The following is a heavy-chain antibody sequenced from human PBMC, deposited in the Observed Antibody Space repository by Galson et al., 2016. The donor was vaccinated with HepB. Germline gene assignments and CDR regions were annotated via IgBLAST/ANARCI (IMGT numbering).Heavy chain of an antibody. D-gene: IGHD3-16*01. CDR1: GFTFSTYT. CDR2: ISSSSADI. CDR3: ARTSYSYDTSDYSEAIYFDY. J-gene: IGHJ4*02. Sequence: SLRLSCAASGFTFSTYTMNWVRQAPGKGLEWVAKISSSSADIFYADPVKGRFTISRNNAKNSLYLQMKSLRDEDTAVYFCARTSYSYDTSDYSEAIYFDYWGQGTLVSVSS. V-gene: IGHV3-48*02.